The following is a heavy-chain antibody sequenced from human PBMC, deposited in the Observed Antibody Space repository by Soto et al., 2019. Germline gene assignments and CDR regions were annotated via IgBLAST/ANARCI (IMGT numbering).Heavy chain of an antibody. CDR3: AARSGMDYRVGYFHY. CDR1: GGSFSSYY. J-gene: IGHJ4*02. V-gene: IGHV4-34*01. CDR2: INHSGST. D-gene: IGHD3-10*01. Sequence: ETLSLTCSVYGGSFSSYYWSWTRQPPGKGLEWIGEINHSGSTNDNPSLKSRVTISVDTSKNQFSLKLSSVTAADTAVYDWAARSGMDYRVGYFHYSGQGTVVTVSS.